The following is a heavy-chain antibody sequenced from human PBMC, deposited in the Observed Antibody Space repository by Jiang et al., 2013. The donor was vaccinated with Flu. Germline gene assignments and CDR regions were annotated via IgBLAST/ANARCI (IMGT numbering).Heavy chain of an antibody. V-gene: IGHV4-31*01. CDR1: GGSISSGGYY. D-gene: IGHD2-2*01. J-gene: IGHJ5*02. Sequence: GSGLVKPSQTLSLTCTVSGGSISSGGYYWSWIRQHPGKGLEWIGYIYYSGSTYYNPSLKSLVTISVDTSKNQFSLKLSSVTAADTAVYYCARAGRKYQLLNWFRPRGAREPWSTVSS. CDR3: ARAGRKYQLLNWFRPR. CDR2: IYYSGST.